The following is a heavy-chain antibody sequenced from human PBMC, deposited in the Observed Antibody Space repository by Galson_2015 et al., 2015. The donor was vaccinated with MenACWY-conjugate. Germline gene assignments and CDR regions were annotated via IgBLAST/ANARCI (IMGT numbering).Heavy chain of an antibody. D-gene: IGHD1-26*01. V-gene: IGHV3-74*01. J-gene: IGHJ4*02. CDR1: GFIFNTYW. CDR2: INPGGSST. Sequence: SLRLSCAASGFIFNTYWMHWVRHAPGKGLVWVSRINPGGSSTTYADSVKDRFTISRDNAKNTLYLQMNSLRPEDTAVSYCAKTRGASFYFDSWGQGTLVTVSS. CDR3: AKTRGASFYFDS.